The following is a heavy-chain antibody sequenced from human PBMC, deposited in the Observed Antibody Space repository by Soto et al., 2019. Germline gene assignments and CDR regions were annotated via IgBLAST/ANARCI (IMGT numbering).Heavy chain of an antibody. CDR2: IDYSGST. D-gene: IGHD5-18*01. Sequence: SETLSLTCTVSGGSISSGDYYWSWIRQPPGKGLEWIGYIDYSGSTYYNPSLKSRVTISIHTSKNQFSLKLSSMTAADTAVYYCARELTGYRYGPGEVYWGQGTLVTVSS. J-gene: IGHJ4*02. CDR1: GGSISSGDYY. V-gene: IGHV4-30-4*01. CDR3: ARELTGYRYGPGEVY.